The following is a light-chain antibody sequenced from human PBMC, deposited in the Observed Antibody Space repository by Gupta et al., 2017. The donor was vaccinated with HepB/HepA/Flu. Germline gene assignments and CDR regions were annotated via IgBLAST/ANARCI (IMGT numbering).Light chain of an antibody. CDR2: LGS. J-gene: IGKJ3*01. Sequence: VLTQSPLSLPVTPGEPASISCRSSQSLLHNNGYNYLDWYLQKPGQSPQLLIYLGSNRASGVPDRFSGSGSGTDFTLKISRVEAEDVGVYYCMQALQTPFTFGPGTKMDIK. V-gene: IGKV2-28*01. CDR3: MQALQTPFT. CDR1: QSLLHNNGYNY.